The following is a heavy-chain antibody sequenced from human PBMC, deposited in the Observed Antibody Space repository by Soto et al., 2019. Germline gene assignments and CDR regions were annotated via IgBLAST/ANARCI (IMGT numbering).Heavy chain of an antibody. CDR3: ATRSVAATPGYYYYYGMDV. CDR2: IIPILGIA. Sequence: QVQLVQSGAEVKKPGSSVKVSCKASGGTFSSYTISWVRQAPGQGLEWMGRIIPILGIANYAQKFQGRVTITADKSTSTAYMELSSLRSEDTAVYYCATRSVAATPGYYYYYGMDVWGQGTTVTVSS. J-gene: IGHJ6*02. D-gene: IGHD2-15*01. CDR1: GGTFSSYT. V-gene: IGHV1-69*02.